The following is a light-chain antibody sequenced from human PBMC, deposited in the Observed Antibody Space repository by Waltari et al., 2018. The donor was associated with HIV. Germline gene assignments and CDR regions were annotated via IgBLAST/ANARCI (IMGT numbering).Light chain of an antibody. V-gene: IGLV3-21*04. CDR2: YDN. Sequence: VLTQPPSVSVAPGKTATITSGGKNIERKSVHRYQQKPGQAPVLVIYYDNDRPSGIPERFSGSNSGDTATLTIRRVGDGDEADYYCQVWDSTSDHVLFGGGTKLTVL. CDR3: QVWDSTSDHVL. CDR1: NIERKS. J-gene: IGLJ2*01.